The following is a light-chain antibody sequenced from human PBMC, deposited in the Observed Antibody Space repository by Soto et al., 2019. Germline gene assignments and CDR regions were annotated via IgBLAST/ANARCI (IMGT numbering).Light chain of an antibody. Sequence: DIVLTQSPATLSLSPGERATLSCRASQSVGSFLAWYQQKPGQAPRLLIYDASNRATGIPARFSGSGSGTDFTLTISSLEPEDFATYYCQQLISYSSTFGQGTKVDIK. CDR1: QSVGSF. J-gene: IGKJ1*01. V-gene: IGKV3-11*01. CDR3: QQLISYSST. CDR2: DAS.